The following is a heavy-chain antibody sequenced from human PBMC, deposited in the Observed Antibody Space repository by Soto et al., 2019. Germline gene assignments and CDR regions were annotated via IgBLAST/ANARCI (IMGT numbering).Heavy chain of an antibody. J-gene: IGHJ4*02. CDR3: AKDQGVFWSGYYVDY. V-gene: IGHV3-23*01. CDR1: GFTFSSYA. CDR2: ISGSGGST. D-gene: IGHD3-3*01. Sequence: GESLKISCAASGFTFSSYAMSWVRQAPGKGLEWVSAISGSGGSTYYADSVKGRFTISRDNSKNTLYLQMNSLRAEDTAVYYCAKDQGVFWSGYYVDYWGQGTLVTVSS.